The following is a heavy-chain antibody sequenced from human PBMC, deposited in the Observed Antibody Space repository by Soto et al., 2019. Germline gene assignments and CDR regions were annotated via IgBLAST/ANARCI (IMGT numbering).Heavy chain of an antibody. CDR3: ARTSAAGKYYDGMDV. J-gene: IGHJ6*04. CDR2: IYPDDSDT. D-gene: IGHD6-13*01. CDR1: GYSFTSYW. Sequence: GESLKISCKGSGYSFTSYWIGWVRQMPGKGLEWMGIIYPDDSDTRYSPSFQGQVTISADKSISTAYLQWSSLKASDTAMYYCARTSAAGKYYDGMDVWGKGTTVTVSS. V-gene: IGHV5-51*01.